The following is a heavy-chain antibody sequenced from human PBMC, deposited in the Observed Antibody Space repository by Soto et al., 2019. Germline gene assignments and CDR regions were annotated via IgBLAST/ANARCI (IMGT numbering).Heavy chain of an antibody. CDR2: ISGSGGST. CDR3: AMDLFLEWFTNWFYP. CDR1: GFTFSSYA. V-gene: IGHV3-23*01. Sequence: PGGSLRLSCAASGFTFSSYAMSWVRQAPGKGLEWVSAISGSGGSTYYADSVKGRFTISRDNSKNTLYLQMNSLRAEDTAVYYCAMDLFLEWFTNWFYPWGQRSSVTVSS. J-gene: IGHJ5*01. D-gene: IGHD3-3*01.